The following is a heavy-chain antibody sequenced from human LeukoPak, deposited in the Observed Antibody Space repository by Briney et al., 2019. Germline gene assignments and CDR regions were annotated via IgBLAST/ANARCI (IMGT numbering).Heavy chain of an antibody. D-gene: IGHD5-12*01. CDR2: ISSSSSYI. CDR3: ARGGHGGGYDIDY. Sequence: PGGSLRLSCAASGFTFSSYSMNWVRQAPGKGLEWVSSISSSSSYIYYADSVKGRFTISRDNAKNSLYLQMNSLRAEDTAVYYCARGGHGGGYDIDYWGQGTLVTVSS. CDR1: GFTFSSYS. J-gene: IGHJ4*02. V-gene: IGHV3-21*01.